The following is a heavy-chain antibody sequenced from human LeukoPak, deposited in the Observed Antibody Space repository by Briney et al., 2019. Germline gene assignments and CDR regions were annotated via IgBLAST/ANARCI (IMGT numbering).Heavy chain of an antibody. D-gene: IGHD3-3*01. Sequence: GGSLRLSCAASGFTFSRYWMHWVRQAPGKGLVWVSLITSDGSSTSHADSVKGRFTISRDNAKNTLYLQMNSLRAEDTAVYYCARHNYDFWSVYMDVWGKGTTVTVSS. CDR2: ITSDGSST. V-gene: IGHV3-74*01. CDR1: GFTFSRYW. J-gene: IGHJ6*03. CDR3: ARHNYDFWSVYMDV.